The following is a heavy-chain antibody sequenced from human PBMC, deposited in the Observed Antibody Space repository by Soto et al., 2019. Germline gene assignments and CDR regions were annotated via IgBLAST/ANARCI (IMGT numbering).Heavy chain of an antibody. CDR3: AGGGYCTSTSCYLNWFDP. V-gene: IGHV3-30-3*01. D-gene: IGHD2-2*01. Sequence: QVQLVESGGGVVQPGRSLRLSCAASGFTFSSYAMHWVRQAPGKGLEWVAVISYDGSNKYYADSVKGRFTISRDNPKNTLYLQMNSLRAEDTAVYYCAGGGYCTSTSCYLNWFDPWGQVTLVSVSS. CDR1: GFTFSSYA. J-gene: IGHJ5*02. CDR2: ISYDGSNK.